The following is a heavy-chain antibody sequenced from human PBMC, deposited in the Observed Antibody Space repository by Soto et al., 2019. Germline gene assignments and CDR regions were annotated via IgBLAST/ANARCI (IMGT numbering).Heavy chain of an antibody. J-gene: IGHJ4*02. V-gene: IGHV1-18*04. Sequence: ASVKVSCRAAGYRFTTCGISCVRQVPGQGLEWMAWVSAYNGNKKYAQKFQDRITMTIDTSTSTVSMEFRSLTPDDTAIYYCARTGGGMAARPLEYWGQGTLGTVSS. CDR2: VSAYNGNK. D-gene: IGHD6-6*01. CDR3: ARTGGGMAARPLEY. CDR1: GYRFTTCG.